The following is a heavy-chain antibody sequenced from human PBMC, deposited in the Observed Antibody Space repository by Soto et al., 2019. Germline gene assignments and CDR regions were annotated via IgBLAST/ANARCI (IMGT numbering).Heavy chain of an antibody. J-gene: IGHJ5*02. Sequence: GGSLKLSCATSGFTFSSYSMNWVRQAPGKGLEWVSYISSSSSTIYYADSVKGRFTISRDNAKNSLYLQMNSLRDEDTAVYYWARDCGSSWSPNCFAPGGQGTLFTVSS. CDR2: ISSSSSTI. CDR3: ARDCGSSWSPNCFAP. D-gene: IGHD6-13*01. CDR1: GFTFSSYS. V-gene: IGHV3-48*02.